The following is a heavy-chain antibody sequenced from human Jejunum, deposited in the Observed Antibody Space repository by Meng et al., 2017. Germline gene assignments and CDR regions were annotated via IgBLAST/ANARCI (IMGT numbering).Heavy chain of an antibody. CDR2: IFRTGTS. D-gene: IGHD6-19*01. Sequence: QVPLQESGSGLVKPSGTLSLTCAVSGDSISSDNWWSWVRQPPGKGPEWIGDIFRTGTSNYSPSLRSRVAIYMDKSKNQFSLSLNSVTAADTAVYYCARKGGTYSTGHFPHFDYWGQGTLVTVSS. CDR1: GDSISSDNW. CDR3: ARKGGTYSTGHFPHFDY. J-gene: IGHJ4*02. V-gene: IGHV4-4*02.